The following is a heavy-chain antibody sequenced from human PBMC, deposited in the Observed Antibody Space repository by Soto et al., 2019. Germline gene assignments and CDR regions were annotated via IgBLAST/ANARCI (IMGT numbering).Heavy chain of an antibody. CDR3: ARAPSVGELLILTASGGMDV. D-gene: IGHD3-10*01. V-gene: IGHV4-34*01. CDR2: INHSGST. J-gene: IGHJ6*02. Sequence: SETLSLTCAVYGGSFSGYYWSWIRQPPGKGLEWIGEINHSGSTNYNPSLKSRVTISVDTSKNQFSLKRSSVTAADTAVYYCARAPSVGELLILTASGGMDVWGQGTTVTVSS. CDR1: GGSFSGYY.